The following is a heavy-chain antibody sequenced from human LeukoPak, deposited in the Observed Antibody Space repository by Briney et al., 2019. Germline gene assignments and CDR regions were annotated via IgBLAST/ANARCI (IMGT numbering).Heavy chain of an antibody. J-gene: IGHJ4*02. Sequence: PGGSLRLSCAASGLTFSSYAMSWVRQAPGKGLEWVSAISGGGGRTYYADSVKGRFTISRDNSKNTAYVQMNSLRAEDTALYYCARGRSDSGAYCYFGSWGQGTPVTVSS. CDR3: ARGRSDSGAYCYFGS. D-gene: IGHD3-22*01. CDR2: ISGGGGRT. CDR1: GLTFSSYA. V-gene: IGHV3-23*01.